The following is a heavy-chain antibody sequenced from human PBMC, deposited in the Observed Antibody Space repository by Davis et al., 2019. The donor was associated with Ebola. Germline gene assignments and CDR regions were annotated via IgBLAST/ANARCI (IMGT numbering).Heavy chain of an antibody. D-gene: IGHD2-8*02. V-gene: IGHV4-34*01. J-gene: IGHJ4*02. CDR1: GGSFSGYY. Sequence: SETLSLTCAVYGGSFSGYYWSWIRQPPGKGLEWMGEINHSGSTNYNPSLKSRVTISVDTSKNQFSLRLNSVTAADTAVYYCARDDLTGLIDSWGQGTLVTVSS. CDR3: ARDDLTGLIDS. CDR2: INHSGST.